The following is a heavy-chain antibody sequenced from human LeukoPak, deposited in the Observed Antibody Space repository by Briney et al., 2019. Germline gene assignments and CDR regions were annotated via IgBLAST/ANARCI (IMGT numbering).Heavy chain of an antibody. V-gene: IGHV3-9*01. D-gene: IGHD4-23*01. CDR2: ISWNSGRI. CDR1: GFTFYDYA. J-gene: IGHJ4*02. Sequence: GGSLRLSCAASGFTFYDYAMHWVRQAPGKGLEWVSGISWNSGRIAYADSVKGRFTISRDNAKNSLYLQMNSLRAEDTALYYCAKDISGNFFYFDYWGQGTLVTVSS. CDR3: AKDISGNFFYFDY.